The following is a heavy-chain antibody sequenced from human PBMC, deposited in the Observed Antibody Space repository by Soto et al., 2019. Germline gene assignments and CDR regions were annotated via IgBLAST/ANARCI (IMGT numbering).Heavy chain of an antibody. D-gene: IGHD1-26*01. J-gene: IGHJ1*01. CDR2: IIPIFGTA. Sequence: QVQLVQSGAEVKKPGSSVKVSCKASGGTFSSYAISWVRQAPGQGLEWMGGIIPIFGTANYAQKFQGRVTLTADESTSTAYMELSSLRSEDTAVYYCATSYSGSYSRAEYFQHWCQGTLVTVSS. CDR1: GGTFSSYA. CDR3: ATSYSGSYSRAEYFQH. V-gene: IGHV1-69*01.